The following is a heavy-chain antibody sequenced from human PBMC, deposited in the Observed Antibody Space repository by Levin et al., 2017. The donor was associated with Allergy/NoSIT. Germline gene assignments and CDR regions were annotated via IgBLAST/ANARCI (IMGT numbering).Heavy chain of an antibody. CDR2: ISSSSNTI. CDR3: ARGGPVTRYGMDV. Sequence: GGSLRLSCAASGFTFSSYSMNWVRQAPGRGLEWVSYISSSSNTIYYADSVKGRFTISRDNAKNSLYLQMNSLRAEDTAVYYCARGGPVTRYGMDVWGQGTTVTVSS. CDR1: GFTFSSYS. V-gene: IGHV3-48*01. J-gene: IGHJ6*02. D-gene: IGHD4-17*01.